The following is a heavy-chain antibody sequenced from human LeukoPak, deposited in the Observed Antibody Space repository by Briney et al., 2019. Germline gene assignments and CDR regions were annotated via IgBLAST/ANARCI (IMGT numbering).Heavy chain of an antibody. J-gene: IGHJ6*02. Sequence: GGSLRLSCAASGFTFSSYAMSWVRQAPGKGLEWVSAISGSGGSTYYADSVKGRFTISRDNSKNTLYLQMNSLRAEDTAVYYCAKGEYCSSTSCYGFQYYYYGIDVWGQGTTVTVSS. CDR1: GFTFSSYA. CDR3: AKGEYCSSTSCYGFQYYYYGIDV. V-gene: IGHV3-23*01. CDR2: ISGSGGST. D-gene: IGHD2-2*01.